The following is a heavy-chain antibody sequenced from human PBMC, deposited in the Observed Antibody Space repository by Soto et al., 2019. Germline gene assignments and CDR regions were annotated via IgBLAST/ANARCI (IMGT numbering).Heavy chain of an antibody. CDR2: INPSGGST. D-gene: IGHD4-17*01. Sequence: ASVKVSCKASGCTFTSYYMHWVRQAPGQGLEWMGIINPSGGSTSYAQKFQGRVTMTRDTSTSTVYMELSSLRSEDTAVYYCARVDYGDYSFDYWGQGTLVTVSS. V-gene: IGHV1-46*03. J-gene: IGHJ4*02. CDR3: ARVDYGDYSFDY. CDR1: GCTFTSYY.